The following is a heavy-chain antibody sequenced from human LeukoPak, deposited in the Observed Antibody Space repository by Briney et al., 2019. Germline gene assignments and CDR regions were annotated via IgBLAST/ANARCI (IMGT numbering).Heavy chain of an antibody. Sequence: GGSLRLSCAASGFTFRNFAMHWVRQAPGKGLEWVAVISHDGTNTYHADSVRGRFTISRDNSKDTLYLQMHSLRPEDTAVYYCAKETGAVVVQAYYLDHWGQGTLVTVSA. J-gene: IGHJ4*02. CDR2: ISHDGTNT. V-gene: IGHV3-30*04. CDR3: AKETGAVVVQAYYLDH. D-gene: IGHD2-21*01. CDR1: GFTFRNFA.